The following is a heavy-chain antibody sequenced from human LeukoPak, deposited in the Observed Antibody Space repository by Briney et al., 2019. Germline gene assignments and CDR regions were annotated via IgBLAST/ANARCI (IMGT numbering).Heavy chain of an antibody. CDR1: GFTFGDYA. CDR2: IRSKAYGGTT. CDR3: TRGRQLRLGIDAFDI. J-gene: IGHJ3*02. D-gene: IGHD3-16*01. V-gene: IGHV3-49*04. Sequence: PGGSLRLSCTASGFTFGDYAMSWVRQAPGKGLEWVGFIRSKAYGGTTEYAASVKGRFTISRDDSKSIAYLQMNSPKTEDTAVYYCTRGRQLRLGIDAFDIWGQGTMVTVSS.